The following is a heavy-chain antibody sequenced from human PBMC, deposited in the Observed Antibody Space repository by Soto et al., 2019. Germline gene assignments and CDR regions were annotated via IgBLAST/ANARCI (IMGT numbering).Heavy chain of an antibody. CDR3: AKTLGEYLYFFDH. CDR1: GFTLSRYA. Sequence: GGSLRLSCAGSGFTLSRYATSWVRQAPGQGLEWISGLGTADHNIFYADSVRGRFTISRDNSKNTFYLQMNSLRAEDTAVYYCAKTLGEYLYFFDHWGQGVHVTVSS. D-gene: IGHD3-10*01. J-gene: IGHJ4*02. V-gene: IGHV3-23*01. CDR2: LGTADHNI.